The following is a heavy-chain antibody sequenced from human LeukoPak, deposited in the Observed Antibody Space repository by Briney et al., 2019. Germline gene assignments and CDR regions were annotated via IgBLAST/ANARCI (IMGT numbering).Heavy chain of an antibody. V-gene: IGHV3-23*01. CDR1: GFTFSSYA. J-gene: IGHJ4*02. CDR3: ARVPGDGDYVEDDYFDY. D-gene: IGHD4-17*01. CDR2: ISGSGGST. Sequence: LPGGSLRLSCAASGFTFSSYAMSWVRQAPGKGLEWVSAISGSGGSTYYADSVKGRFTISRDNSKNTLYLQMNSLRAEDTAVYYCARVPGDGDYVEDDYFDYWGQGTLVTVSS.